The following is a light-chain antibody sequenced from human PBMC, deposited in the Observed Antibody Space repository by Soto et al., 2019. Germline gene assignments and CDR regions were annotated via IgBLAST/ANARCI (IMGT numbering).Light chain of an antibody. Sequence: QSVLTQPPSASGTPGQRVTISCSGSGSNIGSHTVSWYQQLPGTAPNLLIYSNDQRPSGVPDRFSGSKSGTSASLAISGLQSEDEADYFCQSYDNSLSGHVVFGGGTKVTVL. J-gene: IGLJ2*01. CDR2: SND. V-gene: IGLV1-44*01. CDR1: GSNIGSHT. CDR3: QSYDNSLSGHVV.